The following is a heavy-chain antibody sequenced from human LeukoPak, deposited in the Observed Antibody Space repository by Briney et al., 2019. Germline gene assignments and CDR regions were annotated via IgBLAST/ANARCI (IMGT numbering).Heavy chain of an antibody. V-gene: IGHV3-7*01. Sequence: GGSLRLSCAASGFTFSSYWMSWVRQAPGKGLEWVANIKQDGSEKYYVDSVKGRFTISRDNAKNSLYLQMNSLRAEDTAVYYCARDPGYYDSSGYPLDYWGQGTLVTVSS. D-gene: IGHD3-22*01. CDR3: ARDPGYYDSSGYPLDY. CDR2: IKQDGSEK. J-gene: IGHJ4*02. CDR1: GFTFSSYW.